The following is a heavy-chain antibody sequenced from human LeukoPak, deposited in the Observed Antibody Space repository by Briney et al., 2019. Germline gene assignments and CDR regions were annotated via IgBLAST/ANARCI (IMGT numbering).Heavy chain of an antibody. CDR2: ISSSGSTM. CDR3: ASSSWYALYN. D-gene: IGHD6-13*01. J-gene: IGHJ4*02. CDR1: GFTFSSYE. V-gene: IGHV3-48*03. Sequence: GVLRLSCAASGFTFSSYEMNWVRQAPGKGLEWISYISSSGSTMYYADSVKGRFTISRENAKNSLYLQMNSLRAEDTAIYYCASSSWYALYNWGQGTLVTVSS.